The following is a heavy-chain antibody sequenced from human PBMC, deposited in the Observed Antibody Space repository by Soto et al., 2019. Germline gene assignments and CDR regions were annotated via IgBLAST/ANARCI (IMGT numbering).Heavy chain of an antibody. CDR1: GDSVSSNSAA. J-gene: IGHJ3*02. V-gene: IGHV6-1*01. D-gene: IGHD3-3*01. CDR3: ARDKRTNYDFWSGTARSDAFDI. Sequence: SQXLLLTCAISGDSVSSNSAAWNWIRQSPSRGLEWLGRTYYRSKWYNDYAVSVKSRITINPDTSKNQFSLQLNSVTPEDTAVYYCARDKRTNYDFWSGTARSDAFDILGQGTMVTVSS. CDR2: TYYRSKWYN.